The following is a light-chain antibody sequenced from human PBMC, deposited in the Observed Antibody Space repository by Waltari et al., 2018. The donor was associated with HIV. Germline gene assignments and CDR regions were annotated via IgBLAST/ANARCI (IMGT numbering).Light chain of an antibody. Sequence: QPVLTQPPSVSAAPGQKVTISCSGSSSNIGNNYVSWYQQLPGTAPKLLIFEYNKRPSGSPDRFSGSKSGTSVILGITGLQTGDEADYYCGTWDSSLSAVVFGGGTKLTVL. J-gene: IGLJ2*01. V-gene: IGLV1-51*02. CDR1: SSNIGNNY. CDR2: EYN. CDR3: GTWDSSLSAVV.